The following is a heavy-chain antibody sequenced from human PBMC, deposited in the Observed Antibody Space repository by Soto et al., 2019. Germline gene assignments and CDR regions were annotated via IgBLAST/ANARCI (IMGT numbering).Heavy chain of an antibody. J-gene: IGHJ1*01. CDR2: IYYSGNT. CDR3: ARGYCGGGSCYSEYFQQ. D-gene: IGHD2-15*01. Sequence: QVQLQESGPGLVKPSQTLSLTCTVSGGSISSGDYYWSWIRQSPGKGLEYIGYIYYSGNTYYNPFLVSRVTISVDASKNQFSLKLDSMTAADTAVYYCARGYCGGGSCYSEYFQQWGQGTLVTVSS. V-gene: IGHV4-30-4*01. CDR1: GGSISSGDYY.